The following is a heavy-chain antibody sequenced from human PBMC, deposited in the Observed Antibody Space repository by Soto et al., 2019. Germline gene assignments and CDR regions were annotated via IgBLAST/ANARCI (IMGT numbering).Heavy chain of an antibody. CDR2: ISYDGSNK. CDR3: AKDRGKSDFWSGYPTYYYYGMDV. CDR1: GFTLSSYG. Sequence: SGFTLSSYGMHWVRQAPGKGLEWVAVISYDGSNKYYADSVKGRFTISRDNSKNTLYLQMNSLRAEDTAVYYCAKDRGKSDFWSGYPTYYYYGMDVWGQGTTVTVSS. D-gene: IGHD3-3*01. J-gene: IGHJ6*02. V-gene: IGHV3-30*18.